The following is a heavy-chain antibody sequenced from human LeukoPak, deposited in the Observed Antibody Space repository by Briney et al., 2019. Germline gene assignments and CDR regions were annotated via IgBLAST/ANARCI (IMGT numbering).Heavy chain of an antibody. CDR3: AKPSGSGVDY. Sequence: PGGSLRLSCASSGFTFGHYAMNWVRQAPGKGLEWVAYIRSDGYHTYYADSVKGRFTITRDNLKNTLCLQMNSLRLEDMAVYYCAKPSGSGVDYWGRGTRVTVSS. D-gene: IGHD1-26*01. V-gene: IGHV3-30*02. J-gene: IGHJ4*02. CDR2: IRSDGYHT. CDR1: GFTFGHYA.